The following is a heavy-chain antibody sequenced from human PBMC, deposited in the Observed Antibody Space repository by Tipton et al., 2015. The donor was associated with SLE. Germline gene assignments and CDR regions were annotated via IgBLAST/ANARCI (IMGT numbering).Heavy chain of an antibody. V-gene: IGHV4-61*09. CDR3: ARATATWGSNWFDP. J-gene: IGHJ5*02. CDR1: GGSITNGNYY. Sequence: TLSLTCTVSGGSITNGNYYWSWIRQPAGKGLEWIGHIYISVTTKYNPSLKSRVTISVDTSQNQFSLKLSSVTAADTAVYYCARATATWGSNWFDPWGQGTLVTVSS. CDR2: IYISVTT. D-gene: IGHD3-16*01.